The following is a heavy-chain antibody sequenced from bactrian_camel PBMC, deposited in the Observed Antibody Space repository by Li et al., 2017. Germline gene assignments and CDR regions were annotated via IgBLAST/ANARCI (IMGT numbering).Heavy chain of an antibody. CDR1: GLGFDDHA. Sequence: HVQLVESGGGSVQAGGSLRLSCTASGLGFDDHAMGWYRLGPGNECELVSSISSDGSPYYLESVKGRFTISRDNAKYTVYLQMNSLRLEDTGVYYCAAAADNGRGSWAAYFYWGQGTQVTVS. V-gene: IGHV3S63*01. J-gene: IGHJ4*01. CDR2: ISSDGSP. D-gene: IGHD6*01. CDR3: AAAADNGRGSWAAYFY.